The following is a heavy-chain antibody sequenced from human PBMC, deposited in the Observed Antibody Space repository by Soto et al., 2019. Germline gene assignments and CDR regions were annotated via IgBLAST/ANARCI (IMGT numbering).Heavy chain of an antibody. D-gene: IGHD2-2*02. Sequence: KPSETLSLTCAVYGGSFSGYYWSWIRQPPGKGLEWIGEINHSGSANYNPSLKSRVTISVDTSKNQFSLKPSSVTAADTAVYYCARAHLKYQLLYPLFDYWGQGTLVTVSS. CDR2: INHSGSA. V-gene: IGHV4-34*01. CDR3: ARAHLKYQLLYPLFDY. J-gene: IGHJ4*02. CDR1: GGSFSGYY.